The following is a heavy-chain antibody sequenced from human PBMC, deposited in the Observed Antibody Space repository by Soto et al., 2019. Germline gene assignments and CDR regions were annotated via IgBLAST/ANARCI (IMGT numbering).Heavy chain of an antibody. CDR2: IKEDGSEE. D-gene: IGHD5-12*01. V-gene: IGHV3-7*04. Sequence: EVQLVESGGGLVQPGGSLRLSCAASGFSFSNHWMNWVRQVPGKGLEWVAIIKEDGSEEHYVDSVKGRFTISRDNAKISLYLQMNSLRVEDTAVYYCARGSGFLIDSWGQGTLVTVFS. CDR1: GFSFSNHW. CDR3: ARGSGFLIDS. J-gene: IGHJ4*02.